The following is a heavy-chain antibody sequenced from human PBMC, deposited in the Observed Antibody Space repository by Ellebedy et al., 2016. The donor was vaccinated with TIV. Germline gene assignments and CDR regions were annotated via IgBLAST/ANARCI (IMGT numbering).Heavy chain of an antibody. CDR2: ISSSGNTK. J-gene: IGHJ3*02. V-gene: IGHV3-48*01. Sequence: GESLKISXTASEFAFSGYSMTWVRLAPGRGLQWISYISSSGNTKNYADSLRGRLTISRDNAKKSVYLQVNSVRAEDTAVYYCARGRSHGFDIWGQGTMVTVSS. CDR1: EFAFSGYS. CDR3: ARGRSHGFDI.